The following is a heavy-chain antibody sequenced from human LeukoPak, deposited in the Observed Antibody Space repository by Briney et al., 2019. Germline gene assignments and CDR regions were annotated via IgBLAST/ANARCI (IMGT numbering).Heavy chain of an antibody. CDR1: GYTFTSYY. CDR2: INPSGGST. CDR3: ARNTTVVTSGPGYFDL. Sequence: ASVKVSCKASGYTFTSYYMHWVRQAPGQGLEWMGVINPSGGSTRYAQKFQGRVTMTRDTSTSTVYMELSSLRSEDTAVYYCARNTTVVTSGPGYFDLWGRGTLVTVSS. D-gene: IGHD4-23*01. V-gene: IGHV1-46*01. J-gene: IGHJ2*01.